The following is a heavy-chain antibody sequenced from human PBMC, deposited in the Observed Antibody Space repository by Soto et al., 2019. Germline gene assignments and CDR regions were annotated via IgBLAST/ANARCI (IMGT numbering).Heavy chain of an antibody. CDR3: ARDGAVAGDSNFDY. CDR1: GYTFTSSA. V-gene: IGHV1-3*01. CDR2: INAGNGNI. D-gene: IGHD6-19*01. J-gene: IGHJ4*02. Sequence: GASLKVSCTASGYTFTSSAIHGVRQAPGQGLEWMGWINAGNGNIKHSQKFQHRVTITRDTSASTAYMELSSLRLEDTAVYYCARDGAVAGDSNFDYWGQGTLVTVSS.